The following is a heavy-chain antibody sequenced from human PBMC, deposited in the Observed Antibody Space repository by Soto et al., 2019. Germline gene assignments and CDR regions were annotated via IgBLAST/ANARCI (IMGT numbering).Heavy chain of an antibody. D-gene: IGHD3-3*01. V-gene: IGHV1-18*01. Sequence: GASVKVSCKASGYTFTSYGISWVRQAPGQGLEWMGWISAYNGNTNYAQKLQGRVTMTTDTSTSTAYMELRSLRSDDTAVYYCARVVIDYDFWSGYSLRSTQNYGMDVWGQGTTVTVSS. CDR1: GYTFTSYG. CDR3: ARVVIDYDFWSGYSLRSTQNYGMDV. CDR2: ISAYNGNT. J-gene: IGHJ6*02.